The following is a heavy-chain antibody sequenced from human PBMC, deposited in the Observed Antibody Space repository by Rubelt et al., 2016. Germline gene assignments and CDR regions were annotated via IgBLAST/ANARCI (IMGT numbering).Heavy chain of an antibody. Sequence: QLQLQESGPGLVQPSETLSLTCTVSGGSISSYSWSWIRQPPGKGLEWIGYVYYSGSTNYNPSLKSRVTISVDTSKNQFSPKLSSVTAAETAVYYCARVNIVVVPSANFDYWGQGTLVTVSS. D-gene: IGHD2-2*01. CDR3: ARVNIVVVPSANFDY. CDR2: VYYSGST. CDR1: GGSISSYS. J-gene: IGHJ4*02. V-gene: IGHV4-59*01.